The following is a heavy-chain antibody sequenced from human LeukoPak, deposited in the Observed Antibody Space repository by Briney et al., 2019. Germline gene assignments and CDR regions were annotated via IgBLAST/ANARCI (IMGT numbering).Heavy chain of an antibody. CDR2: IDHSGRT. J-gene: IGHJ5*01. CDR1: CGSFNRPF. CDR3: ARAERRINLARGVFGSHFDS. D-gene: IGHD3-10*01. V-gene: IGHV4-34*01. Sequence: PSETLSLTCAVSCGSFNRPFWSWIRQTPGKGLEWTGEIDHSGRTDYNPSLEGRVTMSVDTSKNQFSLRLTSVTAADTAVYFCARAERRINLARGVFGSHFDSWGQGTLVSVSS.